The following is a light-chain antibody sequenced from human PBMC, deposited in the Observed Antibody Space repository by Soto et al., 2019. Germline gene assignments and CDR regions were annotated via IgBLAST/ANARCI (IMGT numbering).Light chain of an antibody. V-gene: IGKV1-6*01. CDR2: GVA. J-gene: IGKJ1*01. Sequence: ALQPTQAPSPPFSSVGGRGTITCPASQGIRNDLHWFQQRPGEAPRLLILGVASLEIGVPSRFSGSGSGTEFTLTINGLQPEDFATYHCLQDYNYPRTFGQGTKVDIK. CDR1: QGIRND. CDR3: LQDYNYPRT.